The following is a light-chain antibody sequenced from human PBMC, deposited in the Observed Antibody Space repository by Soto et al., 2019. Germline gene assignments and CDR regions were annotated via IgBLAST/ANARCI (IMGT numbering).Light chain of an antibody. V-gene: IGKV3-15*01. CDR3: QQFNSYPIT. Sequence: EIVMTQSPATLSVSPGERATLSCRASQSVSSNLAWYQQKPGQAPRLLIYGASTRATGTPARFSGSGSGTEFTLTISSLQSEDFAIYYCQQFNSYPITFGQGTRLEIK. CDR1: QSVSSN. J-gene: IGKJ5*01. CDR2: GAS.